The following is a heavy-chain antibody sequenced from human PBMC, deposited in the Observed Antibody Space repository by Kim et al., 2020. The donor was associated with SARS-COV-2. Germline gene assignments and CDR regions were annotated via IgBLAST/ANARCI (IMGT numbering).Heavy chain of an antibody. CDR2: IIPIFGTA. J-gene: IGHJ6*02. CDR1: GGTFSSYA. Sequence: SVKVSCKASGGTFSSYAISWVRQAPGQGLEWMGGIIPIFGTANYAQKFQGRVTITADESTSTAYMELSSLRSEDTAVYYCARDVVVAGERDYYYYGMDVWGQGTTVTVSS. V-gene: IGHV1-69*13. D-gene: IGHD2-15*01. CDR3: ARDVVVAGERDYYYYGMDV.